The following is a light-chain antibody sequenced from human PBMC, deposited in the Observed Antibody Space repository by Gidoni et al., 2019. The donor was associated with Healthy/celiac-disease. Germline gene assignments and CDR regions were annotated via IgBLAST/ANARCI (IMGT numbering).Light chain of an antibody. V-gene: IGKV1-9*01. CDR1: HGISSY. CDR3: QPLHSYPLT. J-gene: IGKJ4*01. Sequence: MQLTKSPSSLSASVGDRVTITCRASHGISSYLAWYQQKPGKAPKLLIYAASTLHSGVPSRFGGSSSGTDFTLTISSLQPDDFATYCFQPLHSYPLTFGGGTKVEIK. CDR2: AAS.